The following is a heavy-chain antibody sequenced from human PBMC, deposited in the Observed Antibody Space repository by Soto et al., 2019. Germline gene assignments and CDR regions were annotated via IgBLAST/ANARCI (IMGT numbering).Heavy chain of an antibody. Sequence: PGGSLRLSCAAPGFPFSSYAMSWVRQAPGKGLEWVSAISGSGGSTYYADSVKGRFTISRDNSKNTLYLQMNSLRAEDTAVYYCALQLTMYYFDYWGQGTMVTVSS. D-gene: IGHD6-13*01. V-gene: IGHV3-23*01. J-gene: IGHJ4*03. CDR1: GFPFSSYA. CDR3: ALQLTMYYFDY. CDR2: ISGSGGST.